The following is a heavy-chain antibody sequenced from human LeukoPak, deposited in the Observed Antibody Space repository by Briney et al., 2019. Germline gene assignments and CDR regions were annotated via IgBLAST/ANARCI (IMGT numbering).Heavy chain of an antibody. CDR2: IYYSGST. CDR3: ARHREAAYCGGVCYRGTFDP. Sequence: PSETLSVNCTVSGGSISSGDYYWSWIRQPPGKGLEWIGYIYYSGSTNYNPSLKSRVTISVDTSKNQFSLKLSSVTAADTAVYYCARHREAAYCGGVCYRGTFDPWGQGTLVTVSS. V-gene: IGHV4-30-4*01. D-gene: IGHD2-21*02. CDR1: GGSISSGDYY. J-gene: IGHJ5*02.